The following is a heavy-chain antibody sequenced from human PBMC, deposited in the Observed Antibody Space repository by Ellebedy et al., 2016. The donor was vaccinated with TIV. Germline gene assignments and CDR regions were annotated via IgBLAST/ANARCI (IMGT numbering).Heavy chain of an antibody. CDR2: ISDRGDYT. Sequence: GESLKISCAASGFTFSRYAMCLVRQAPGKGLEWVSTISDRGDYTYYADSVKGRFPISRDNSRNTVYLQMNSLRVEDKAVYYCAKDSGRRKSWDNDHWGQGTLVTVSS. J-gene: IGHJ4*02. CDR3: AKDSGRRKSWDNDH. D-gene: IGHD3-10*01. CDR1: GFTFSRYA. V-gene: IGHV3-23*01.